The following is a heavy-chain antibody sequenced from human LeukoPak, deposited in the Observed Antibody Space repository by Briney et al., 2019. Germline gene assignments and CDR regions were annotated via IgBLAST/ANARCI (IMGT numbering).Heavy chain of an antibody. D-gene: IGHD5-18*01. J-gene: IGHJ1*01. CDR3: ARGNTSINYFQH. CDR1: GGSFSGYY. Sequence: SETLSLTCAVYGGSFSGYYWSWIRQPPGKGLEWIGEINHSGSTNYNPSLKSRVTISVDTSKNQFSLKLSSVTAADTAVYYCARGNTSINYFQHWGQGTLVTVSS. V-gene: IGHV4-34*01. CDR2: INHSGST.